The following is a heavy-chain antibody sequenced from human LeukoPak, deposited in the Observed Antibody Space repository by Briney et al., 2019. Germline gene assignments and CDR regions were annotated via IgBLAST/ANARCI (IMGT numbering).Heavy chain of an antibody. V-gene: IGHV3-74*03. CDR2: VGNDGSGT. D-gene: IGHD3-16*01. CDR3: ARGGGGHAFDI. CDR1: GFTFSNYW. J-gene: IGHJ3*02. Sequence: GGSLRLSCAASGFTFSNYWMYWVRQTPGKGLVYVSRVGNDGSGTTYADSVKGRFAISRDNAKNTLYLQMNSLRGEDTAVYYCARGGGGHAFDIWGPGTMVTVSS.